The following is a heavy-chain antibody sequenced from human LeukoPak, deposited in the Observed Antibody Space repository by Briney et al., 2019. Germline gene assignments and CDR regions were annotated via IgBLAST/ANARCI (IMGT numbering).Heavy chain of an antibody. D-gene: IGHD3-22*01. J-gene: IGHJ6*02. CDR3: ARGDSSGYSSYYYYGMDV. Sequence: ASVKVSCKASGYTFTSYGISWVRQAPGQGLEWMGWISAYNGNTNYAQKLQGRVTMTTGTSTSTAYMELRSLRSDDTAVYYCARGDSSGYSSYYYYGMDVWGQGTTVTVSS. CDR1: GYTFTSYG. V-gene: IGHV1-18*01. CDR2: ISAYNGNT.